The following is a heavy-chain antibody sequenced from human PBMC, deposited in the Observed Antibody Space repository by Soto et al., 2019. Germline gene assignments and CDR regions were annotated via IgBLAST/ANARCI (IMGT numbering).Heavy chain of an antibody. Sequence: QVQLVQSGAEVKKPGASVKVSCKASGYTFTSYGISWVRQAPGQGLEWMGWISAYNGNTNYAQKLQGRVTMTTDTSTSTSYMELRSLISDDTAVYYCAPSAESGLVYCSGDSCSGDYWGQGTLVTVSS. D-gene: IGHD2-15*01. CDR2: ISAYNGNT. J-gene: IGHJ4*02. CDR1: GYTFTSYG. CDR3: APSAESGLVYCSGDSCSGDY. V-gene: IGHV1-18*04.